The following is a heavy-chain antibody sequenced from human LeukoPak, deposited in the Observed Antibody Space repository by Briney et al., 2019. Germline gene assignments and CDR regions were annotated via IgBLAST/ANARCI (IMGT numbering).Heavy chain of an antibody. V-gene: IGHV3-7*01. Sequence: GGSLRLSCAASGFTFSSYWMSWVRQAPGKGLEWEANIKQDGSEKYYVDSVKGRFTISRDNAKNSLYLQMNSLRAEDTAVYYCARAPRSSGYYSYYYYMDVWGKGTTVTVSS. CDR3: ARAPRSSGYYSYYYYMDV. CDR1: GFTFSSYW. CDR2: IKQDGSEK. D-gene: IGHD3-22*01. J-gene: IGHJ6*03.